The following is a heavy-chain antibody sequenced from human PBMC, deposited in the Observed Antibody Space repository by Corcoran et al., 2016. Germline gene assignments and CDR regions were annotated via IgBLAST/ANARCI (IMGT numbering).Heavy chain of an antibody. V-gene: IGHV4-34*01. CDR2: INHSGGT. CDR1: GGSFNDYY. CDR3: ARAPLGRRGMDV. Sequence: QVQLQQWGAGLLKPSETLSLTCGVYGGSFNDYYWTWIRQPPGKGLEWIGEINHSGGTNYNPSLKSRVTISVDTSKNQFSLKVSSVTAADTAVYYCARAPLGRRGMDVWGQGTTVTVSS. J-gene: IGHJ6*02. D-gene: IGHD3-16*01.